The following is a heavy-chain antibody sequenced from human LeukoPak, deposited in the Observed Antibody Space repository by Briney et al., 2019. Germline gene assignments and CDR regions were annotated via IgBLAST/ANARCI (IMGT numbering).Heavy chain of an antibody. CDR3: VTEKQSGSYIEY. CDR2: ISSNGGST. CDR1: GFTFSSYA. Sequence: GGSLRLSCSASGFTFSSYAMHWVRQAPGKGLEYVSAISSNGGSTYYADSVKGRFTISRDNAKNSLYLQTNSLRAEDTAVYYCVTEKQSGSYIEYWGQGTLVTVSS. D-gene: IGHD1-26*01. J-gene: IGHJ4*02. V-gene: IGHV3-64*04.